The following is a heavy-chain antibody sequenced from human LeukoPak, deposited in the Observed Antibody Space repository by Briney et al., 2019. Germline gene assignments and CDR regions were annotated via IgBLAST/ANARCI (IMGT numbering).Heavy chain of an antibody. CDR2: IIPIFTTA. V-gene: IGHV1-69*13. Sequence: SVKVSCKASAYTFTSYGISWVRQAPGQGLAWMGGIIPIFTTADYAQKFQGRVTITADESTSTAYMELSSLRSEDTAVYYCARVRIRDGYNIFVGAFDIWGQGTMVTVSS. CDR1: AYTFTSYG. D-gene: IGHD5-24*01. CDR3: ARVRIRDGYNIFVGAFDI. J-gene: IGHJ3*02.